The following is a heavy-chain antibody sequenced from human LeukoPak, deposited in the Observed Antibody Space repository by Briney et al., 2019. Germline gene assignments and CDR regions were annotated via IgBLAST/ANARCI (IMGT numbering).Heavy chain of an antibody. V-gene: IGHV3-7*01. D-gene: IGHD1-1*01. CDR3: ARDGNGKSLDFDY. J-gene: IGHJ4*02. CDR1: GFTFSTYW. Sequence: GGSLRVSCAASGFTFSTYWMTWVRQAPGKGLEWVANIKQDGSEKYYVDSVKGRFTISRGNAKNSLYLQMNSLRAEDTAVYYCARDGNGKSLDFDYWGQGTLVTVSS. CDR2: IKQDGSEK.